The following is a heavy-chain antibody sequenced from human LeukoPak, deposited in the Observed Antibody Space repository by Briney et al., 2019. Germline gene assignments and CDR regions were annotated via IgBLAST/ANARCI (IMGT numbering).Heavy chain of an antibody. CDR3: ARGRGLGVVSPYFDY. CDR2: IYGDGRT. V-gene: IGHV3-53*01. D-gene: IGHD3-3*01. Sequence: PGGSLRLSCVVSGFSVSNNYIIWVRQAPGNGLERVSVIYGDGRTSHSASVRGRFTISRDNSKNIVSLQMNNLRAEDTAVYYCARGRGLGVVSPYFDYWGQGTLVIVSS. CDR1: GFSVSNNY. J-gene: IGHJ4*02.